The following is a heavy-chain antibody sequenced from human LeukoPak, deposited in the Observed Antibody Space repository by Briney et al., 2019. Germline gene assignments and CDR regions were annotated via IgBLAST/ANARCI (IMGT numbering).Heavy chain of an antibody. CDR1: GYSISSGYY. Sequence: PSETLSLTCTVSGYSISSGYYWGWIRQPPGKGLEWIGSIYHSGSTYYNPSLKSRVTISVDTSKNQFSLELSPVTAADTAVYYCARRNRITMIVPPQGYYYYMDVWGKGTTVTVSS. D-gene: IGHD3-22*01. J-gene: IGHJ6*03. CDR3: ARRNRITMIVPPQGYYYYMDV. CDR2: IYHSGST. V-gene: IGHV4-38-2*02.